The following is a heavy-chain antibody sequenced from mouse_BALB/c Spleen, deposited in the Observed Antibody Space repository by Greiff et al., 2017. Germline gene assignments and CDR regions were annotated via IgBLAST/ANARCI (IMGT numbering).Heavy chain of an antibody. Sequence: DVKLQESGPGLVKPSQSLSLTCTVTGYSITSDYAWNWIRQFPGNKLEWMGYISYSGSTSYNPSLKSRISITRDTSKNQFFLQLNSVTTEDTATYYCAMTTVVAFYAMDYWGQGTSVTVSS. CDR2: ISYSGST. D-gene: IGHD1-1*01. CDR3: AMTTVVAFYAMDY. CDR1: GYSITSDYA. J-gene: IGHJ4*01. V-gene: IGHV3-2*02.